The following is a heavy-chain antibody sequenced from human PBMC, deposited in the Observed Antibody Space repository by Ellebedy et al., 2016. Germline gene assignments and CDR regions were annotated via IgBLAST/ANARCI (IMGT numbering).Heavy chain of an antibody. V-gene: IGHV5-10-1*01. CDR2: IDPSDSST. D-gene: IGHD3-22*01. Sequence: GGSLRLSCKGSGFSFTSYLISWVRQMPGKGLEWMGTIDPSDSSTNYSPSFQGHVTTSTDKSISTAYLQWSRLKASDTAMYYCARIKTTYYSEPWGQGTLVTVSS. CDR3: ARIKTTYYSEP. CDR1: GFSFTSYL. J-gene: IGHJ5*02.